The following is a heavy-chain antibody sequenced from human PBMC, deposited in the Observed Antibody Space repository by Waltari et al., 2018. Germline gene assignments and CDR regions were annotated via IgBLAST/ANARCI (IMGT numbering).Heavy chain of an antibody. CDR3: SNPDGF. J-gene: IGHJ4*03. D-gene: IGHD4-17*01. CDR2: VNCSSGGI. Sequence: QGQLEQSGAEVKKPGASGKLSRRALGYTFTKYFIHCVGQAPGQGLEWMGRVNCSSGGINYAPKFKGRVSMTRDTSINTAYMELSGLTTNDTAVYYCSNPDGFWGQGTMVTVSS. CDR1: GYTFTKYF. V-gene: IGHV1-2*06.